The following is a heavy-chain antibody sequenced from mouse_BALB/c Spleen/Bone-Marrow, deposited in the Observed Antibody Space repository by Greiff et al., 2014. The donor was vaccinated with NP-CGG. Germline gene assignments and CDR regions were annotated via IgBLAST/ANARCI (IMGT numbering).Heavy chain of an antibody. CDR3: ARDYYGSSYGFAY. J-gene: IGHJ3*01. Sequence: EVQLQQSGPELVKPGASMKISCKASGYSFTGYTMNWVKQSHGKSLEWIGLINPYNGGTSYNQKFKGKATLTVDKSSSTAYMELLSPTSEDSAAYYCARDYYGSSYGFAYWGQGTLVTVSA. CDR1: GYSFTGYT. V-gene: IGHV1-18*01. CDR2: INPYNGGT. D-gene: IGHD1-1*01.